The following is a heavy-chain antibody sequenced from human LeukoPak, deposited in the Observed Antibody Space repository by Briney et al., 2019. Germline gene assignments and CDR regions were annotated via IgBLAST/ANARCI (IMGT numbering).Heavy chain of an antibody. CDR3: AKSLVGATSRFDY. Sequence: SVKVSCKASGFTFTSSAMQWVRQARGQRLEWIGWIVVGSGNTNYAQKFQERVTITRDMSTSTAYMELSSLRSEDTAVYYCAKSLVGATSRFDYWGQGTLVTVSS. J-gene: IGHJ4*02. CDR1: GFTFTSSA. V-gene: IGHV1-58*02. CDR2: IVVGSGNT. D-gene: IGHD1-26*01.